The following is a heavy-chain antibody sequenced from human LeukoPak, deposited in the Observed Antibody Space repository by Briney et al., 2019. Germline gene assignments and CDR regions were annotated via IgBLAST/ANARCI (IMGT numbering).Heavy chain of an antibody. CDR3: ARDNGDYYYYYGMDV. V-gene: IGHV3-7*03. CDR1: GFTFRNTW. D-gene: IGHD4-17*01. CDR2: IKQDGSET. J-gene: IGHJ6*02. Sequence: PGGSLRLSCAASGFTFRNTWMNWVRQAPGQGLEWVANIKQDGSETFYSAAVKGRFTISRDNAKNSLYLQMNSLRAEDTAVYYCARDNGDYYYYYGMDVWGQGTTVTVSS.